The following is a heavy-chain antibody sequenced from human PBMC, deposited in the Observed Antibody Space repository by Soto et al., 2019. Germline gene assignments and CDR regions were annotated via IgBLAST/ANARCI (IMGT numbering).Heavy chain of an antibody. J-gene: IGHJ4*02. CDR1: GFTFSSYG. CDR2: ISYDGSNK. Sequence: QVQLVESGGGVVQPGRSLRLSCAASGFTFSSYGMHWVRQAPGKGLEWVAVISYDGSNKYYADSVKGRFTISRDNSKNTRYLQMNSLRAEDTAVYYCAKDRESGYDLGDYFDYWGQGTLVTVSS. D-gene: IGHD5-12*01. CDR3: AKDRESGYDLGDYFDY. V-gene: IGHV3-30*18.